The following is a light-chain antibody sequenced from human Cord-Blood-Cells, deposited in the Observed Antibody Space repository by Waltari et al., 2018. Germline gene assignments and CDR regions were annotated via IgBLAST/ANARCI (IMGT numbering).Light chain of an antibody. CDR1: SGHSSYA. CDR2: LNSDGSH. V-gene: IGLV4-69*01. Sequence: QLVLTQSPSASASLGASVKLTCTLSSGHSSYAIAWHPQQPEKGPRYLMKLNSDGSHSKGDGIPDRFSGSSSGAERYLTISSLQSEDEADDYCQTWGTGIQVFGGGTKLTVL. CDR3: QTWGTGIQV. J-gene: IGLJ2*01.